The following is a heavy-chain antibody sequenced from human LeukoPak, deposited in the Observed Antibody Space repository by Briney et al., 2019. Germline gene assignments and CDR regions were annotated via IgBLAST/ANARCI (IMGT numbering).Heavy chain of an antibody. D-gene: IGHD2-2*01. V-gene: IGHV4-34*01. CDR1: GGSFSGYY. CDR3: ARGDCSSTSCHGDDY. CDR2: INHSGST. Sequence: SETLSLTCAVYGGSFSGYYWSWIRQPPGKGLEWIGEINHSGSTNYNPSLKSRVTISVDTSKNQFSLKLSSVTAADTAVYYCARGDCSSTSCHGDDYWGQGTLVTVSS. J-gene: IGHJ4*02.